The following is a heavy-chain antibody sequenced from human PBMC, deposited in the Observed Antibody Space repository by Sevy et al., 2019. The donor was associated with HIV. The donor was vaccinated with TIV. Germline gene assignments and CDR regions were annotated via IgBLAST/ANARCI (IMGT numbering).Heavy chain of an antibody. CDR2: ISNSGSTT. D-gene: IGHD3-10*01. CDR1: GFTFNTYE. CDR3: ARGTATYYYGSGGMDV. J-gene: IGHJ6*02. Sequence: GGSLRLSCAASGFTFNTYEMNWVRQAPGKGLEWISYISNSGSTTYYADSVKGRFTIARDNAKNSLSLQMNGLRAEDTAVYYCARGTATYYYGSGGMDVWGQGTTVTVSS. V-gene: IGHV3-48*03.